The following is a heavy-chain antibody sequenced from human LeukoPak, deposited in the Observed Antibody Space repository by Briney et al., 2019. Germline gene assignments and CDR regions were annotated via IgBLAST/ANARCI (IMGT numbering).Heavy chain of an antibody. J-gene: IGHJ1*01. CDR1: GFNFSSYG. Sequence: GGSLRLSCIASGFNFSSYGMHWVRQTPGKGLNWVAFIRYDGDKNYYEDSVKGRFTISRDNSKNTVYLQMESLSGEDTAVYYCAKDMITFGGVDFGCWGQGTLVTVSS. CDR3: AKDMITFGGVDFGC. CDR2: IRYDGDKN. D-gene: IGHD3-16*01. V-gene: IGHV3-30*02.